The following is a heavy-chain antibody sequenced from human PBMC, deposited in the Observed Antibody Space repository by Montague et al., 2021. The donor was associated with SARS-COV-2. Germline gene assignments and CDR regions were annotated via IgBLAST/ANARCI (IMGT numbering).Heavy chain of an antibody. Sequence: SLSLVCTVSGGSVSSGSYYWSWIRQPPGKGLEWIGYIYYSGSTNYNPSLKSRVTISVDTSKNQFSLKLSSVTAADTAVYYCARDPWHITIFGVVTRYGMDVWGQGTTVTVSS. CDR2: IYYSGST. J-gene: IGHJ6*02. CDR1: GGSVSSGSYY. CDR3: ARDPWHITIFGVVTRYGMDV. D-gene: IGHD3-3*01. V-gene: IGHV4-61*01.